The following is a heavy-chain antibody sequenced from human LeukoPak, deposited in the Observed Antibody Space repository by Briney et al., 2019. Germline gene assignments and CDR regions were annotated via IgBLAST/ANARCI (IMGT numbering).Heavy chain of an antibody. CDR2: IYYSGST. V-gene: IGHV4-39*01. D-gene: IGHD3-9*01. CDR3: ARIGGDFDWLLYYLFDY. CDR1: GGSISSSSYY. J-gene: IGHJ4*02. Sequence: SETLSLTCTVSGGSISSSSYYWGWIRQPPGKGLEWIGSIYYSGSTYYNPSLKSRVTISVDTSKNQFSLKLSSVTAADTAVYYCARIGGDFDWLLYYLFDYWGQGTLVTVSS.